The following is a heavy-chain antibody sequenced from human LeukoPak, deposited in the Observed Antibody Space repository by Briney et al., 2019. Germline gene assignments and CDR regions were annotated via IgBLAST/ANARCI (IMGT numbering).Heavy chain of an antibody. J-gene: IGHJ4*02. D-gene: IGHD7-27*01. CDR2: IKSGSNT. CDR1: GLTVSSSH. CDR3: VNLPGGGQ. Sequence: PWGSLRLSCAASGLTVSSSHMTWIRQAPRKGLEWVSIIKSGSNTDYADSVKGRFAISRDNSKNTVYLRMNSLRIEDTAVYYCVNLPGGGQWGQGTLVTVSS. V-gene: IGHV3-66*02.